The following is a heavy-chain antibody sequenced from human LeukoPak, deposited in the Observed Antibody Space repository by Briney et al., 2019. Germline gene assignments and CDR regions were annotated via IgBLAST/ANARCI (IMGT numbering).Heavy chain of an antibody. CDR2: ISAYNGNT. D-gene: IGHD5-12*01. CDR3: AREGYSGYDPLFDP. CDR1: GYTFTGYY. V-gene: IGHV1-18*04. J-gene: IGHJ5*02. Sequence: ASLKVSCKASGYTFTGYYMHWVRQAPGQGLEWMGWISAYNGNTNYAQKLQGRVTMTTDTSTSTAYMELRSLRSDDTAVYYCAREGYSGYDPLFDPWGQGTLVTVSS.